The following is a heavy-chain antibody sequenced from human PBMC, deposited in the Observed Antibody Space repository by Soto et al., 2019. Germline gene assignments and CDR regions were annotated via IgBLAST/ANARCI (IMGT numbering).Heavy chain of an antibody. CDR1: GFTFSSYA. CDR2: ISASGGST. CDR3: ADGGEWSFNFEY. D-gene: IGHD3-3*01. V-gene: IGHV3-23*01. J-gene: IGHJ4*02. Sequence: EVQLLVSGGGLVQPGGSLRLSCAASGFTFSSYAMSWVRQAPGKGLEWVSAISASGGSTYYADSVKGRFTISGDNSKNTLYLQMNNLRVEDKAVYYCADGGEWSFNFEYWGQGTLVTVSS.